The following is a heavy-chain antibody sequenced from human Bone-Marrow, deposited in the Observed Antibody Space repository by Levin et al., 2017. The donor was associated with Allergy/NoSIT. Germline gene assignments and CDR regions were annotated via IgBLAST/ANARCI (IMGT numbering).Heavy chain of an antibody. D-gene: IGHD6-13*01. V-gene: IGHV3-23*01. CDR2: ISGSRRNT. CDR1: GFTFNNYA. J-gene: IGHJ4*02. Sequence: GESLKISCAASGFTFNNYAMSWVRQGPGKGLEWVSSISGSRRNTYHADSVKGRFTISRDNSKNTLYLQMNSLRAEDTAEYYCAKIIVAGGLGYWGQGILVTVSS. CDR3: AKIIVAGGLGY.